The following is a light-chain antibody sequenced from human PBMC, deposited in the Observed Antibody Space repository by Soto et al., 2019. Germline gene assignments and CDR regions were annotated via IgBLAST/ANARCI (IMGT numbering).Light chain of an antibody. CDR2: DAS. J-gene: IGKJ2*01. CDR3: QQCKSDST. CDR1: QSISHY. Sequence: DIQMTQSPSSLFASVGDRVIITCRASQSISHYLAWYQQRPGKAPKLLIYDASTLEGGIPSRFSGSGSGTKFSLIISSLQPDDFATYYCQQCKSDSTFGQGNKLGIK. V-gene: IGKV1-5*01.